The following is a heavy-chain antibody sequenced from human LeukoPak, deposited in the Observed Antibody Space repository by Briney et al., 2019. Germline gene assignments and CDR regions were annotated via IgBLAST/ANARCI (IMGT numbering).Heavy chain of an antibody. CDR2: ISGSGGST. CDR3: AKASAMIVVVSKHFDY. Sequence: GSLRLSCAASGFTFSSYAMSWVRQAPGKGLEWVSAISGSGGSTYYADSVKGRFTISRDNSKNTLYLQMNSLRAEDTAVYYCAKASAMIVVVSKHFDYWGQGTLVIVSS. D-gene: IGHD3-22*01. V-gene: IGHV3-23*01. CDR1: GFTFSSYA. J-gene: IGHJ4*02.